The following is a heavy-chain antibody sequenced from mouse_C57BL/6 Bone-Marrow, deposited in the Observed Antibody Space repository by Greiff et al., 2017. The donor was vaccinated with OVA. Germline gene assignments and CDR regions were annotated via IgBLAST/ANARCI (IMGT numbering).Heavy chain of an antibody. CDR3: ARSGSDYGDENYFDY. CDR2: IDPSDSYT. D-gene: IGHD1-2*01. V-gene: IGHV1-69*01. Sequence: VQLQQSGAELAKPGASVKLSCKASGYTFTSYWMHWVKQRPGQGLEWIGEIDPSDSYTNYNQKFKGKSTLTVDKSSSTAYMQLSSLTSEDSAVYYCARSGSDYGDENYFDYWGQGTTLTVSS. CDR1: GYTFTSYW. J-gene: IGHJ2*01.